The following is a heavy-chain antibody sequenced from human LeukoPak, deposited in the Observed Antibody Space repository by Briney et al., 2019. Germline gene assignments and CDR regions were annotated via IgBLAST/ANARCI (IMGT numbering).Heavy chain of an antibody. Sequence: PGGSLRLSCATSGFTFSSYGMHWVRQAPGKGLECVAVISYDGSNKYYADSVKGRFTISRDISKNMLILQMNRLRAEDTAVYYCARQIEVFGDAFDIWGQGIMVTVSS. D-gene: IGHD2/OR15-2a*01. V-gene: IGHV3-30*03. J-gene: IGHJ3*02. CDR2: ISYDGSNK. CDR1: GFTFSSYG. CDR3: ARQIEVFGDAFDI.